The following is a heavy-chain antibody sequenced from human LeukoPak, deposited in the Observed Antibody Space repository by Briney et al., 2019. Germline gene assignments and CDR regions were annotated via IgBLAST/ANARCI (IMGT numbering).Heavy chain of an antibody. D-gene: IGHD3-22*01. CDR2: ISGSGDRT. CDR1: GFTFSTYA. Sequence: QPGGSLRLSCAASGFTFSTYAMSWVRQAPGKGLEWVSAISGSGDRTYHADSVKGRFTTSRDNSKNTLYLPMNSLRAEDTAIYYCAKDLAYDSTDYHVVFDCWGQGTLVTVSS. CDR3: AKDLAYDSTDYHVVFDC. J-gene: IGHJ4*02. V-gene: IGHV3-23*01.